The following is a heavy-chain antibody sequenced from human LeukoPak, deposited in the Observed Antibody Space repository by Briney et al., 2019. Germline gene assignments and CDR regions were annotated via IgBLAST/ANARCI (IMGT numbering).Heavy chain of an antibody. Sequence: SVKVSCKASGGTFSSYAISWVRQAPGQGLEWMGRIIPILGIANYAQKFQGRVTITTDESTSTAYMELSSLRSEDTAVYYCARDASIAARPGFDYWGQGTLVTVSS. V-gene: IGHV1-69*04. CDR1: GGTFSSYA. D-gene: IGHD6-6*01. J-gene: IGHJ4*02. CDR3: ARDASIAARPGFDY. CDR2: IIPILGIA.